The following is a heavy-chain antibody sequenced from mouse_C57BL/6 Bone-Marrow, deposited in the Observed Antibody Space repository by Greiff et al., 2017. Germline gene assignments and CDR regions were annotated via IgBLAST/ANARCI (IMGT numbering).Heavy chain of an antibody. Sequence: QVQLQQSGAELVKPGASVKLSCKASGYTFTEYTIHWVKQRSGQGLEWIGWFYPGSGSIKYNEKFKDKATLTADKSSSTVYMELSRLTSEDSAVYFCARHEEGLGTGTSWYFDVWGTGTTVTDSS. CDR1: GYTFTEYT. CDR2: FYPGSGSI. J-gene: IGHJ1*03. V-gene: IGHV1-62-2*01. CDR3: ARHEEGLGTGTSWYFDV. D-gene: IGHD4-1*01.